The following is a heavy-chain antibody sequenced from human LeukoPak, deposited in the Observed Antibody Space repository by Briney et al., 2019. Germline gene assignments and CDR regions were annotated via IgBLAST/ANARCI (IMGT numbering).Heavy chain of an antibody. CDR2: ISSSSSYI. CDR1: GFTFSSYS. V-gene: IGHV3-21*01. Sequence: PGGSLRLSCAASGFTFSSYSMNWVRQAPGKGLEWVSSISSSSSYIYYADSVKGRFTISRDNAKNSLYLQMNSLRAEDTAVYYCARERYYYDSSGYYYGAFDIWGQGTMVTVSS. J-gene: IGHJ3*02. CDR3: ARERYYYDSSGYYYGAFDI. D-gene: IGHD3-22*01.